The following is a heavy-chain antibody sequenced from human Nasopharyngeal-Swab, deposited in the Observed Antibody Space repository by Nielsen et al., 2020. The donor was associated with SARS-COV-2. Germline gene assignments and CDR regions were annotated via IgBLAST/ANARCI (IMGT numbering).Heavy chain of an antibody. Sequence: RQAPGKGLEWIGEINHSGSTNYNPSLKSRVTISADTSKNQFSLKLSSVTAADTAVYYCASVGSSSWYQLWFDPWGQGTLVTVSS. D-gene: IGHD6-13*01. J-gene: IGHJ5*02. V-gene: IGHV4-34*01. CDR2: INHSGST. CDR3: ASVGSSSWYQLWFDP.